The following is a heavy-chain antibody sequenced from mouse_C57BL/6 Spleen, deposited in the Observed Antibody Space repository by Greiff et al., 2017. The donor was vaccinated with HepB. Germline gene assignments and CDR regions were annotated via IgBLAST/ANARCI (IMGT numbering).Heavy chain of an antibody. J-gene: IGHJ1*03. D-gene: IGHD1-1*02. Sequence: QVQLQQSGAELVRPGSSVKLSCKASGYTFTSYWMDWVKQRPGQGLEWIGNIYPSDSETHYNQKFKDKATLTVDKSSSTAYMQLRSLPSEDSSVYYCARSGWDWYFDVWGTGTTVTVSS. V-gene: IGHV1-61*01. CDR1: GYTFTSYW. CDR3: ARSGWDWYFDV. CDR2: IYPSDSET.